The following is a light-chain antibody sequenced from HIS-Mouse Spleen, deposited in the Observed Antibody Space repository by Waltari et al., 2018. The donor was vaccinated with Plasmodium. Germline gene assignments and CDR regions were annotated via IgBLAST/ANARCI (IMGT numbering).Light chain of an antibody. CDR3: YSTDSSGNHRV. V-gene: IGLV3-10*01. CDR2: EDS. J-gene: IGLJ3*02. Sequence: SYELTQPPSVSVSPGQTARITCSGAALPKKYAYWYQQKSGQAPVLVIYEDSKRPSGIPEGFSGSSSGTMATLTIRGAQVEDEAYYYCYSTDSSGNHRVFGGGTKLTVL. CDR1: ALPKKY.